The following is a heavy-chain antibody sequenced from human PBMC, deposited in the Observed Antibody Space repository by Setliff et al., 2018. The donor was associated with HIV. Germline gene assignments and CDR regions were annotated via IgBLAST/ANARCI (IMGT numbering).Heavy chain of an antibody. CDR3: ARDQGDNFWSGYCLDY. CDR2: IAYSGST. J-gene: IGHJ4*02. D-gene: IGHD3-3*01. CDR1: GDSIKSSTYH. Sequence: PSETLSLTCNVSGDSIKSSTYHWGWIRQSSGKGLEWIGSIAYSGSTSYSPSLKSRVTISVDTSNNQFSLRLRSVTAADTAVYYCARDQGDNFWSGYCLDYWGQGTLVTV. V-gene: IGHV4-39*07.